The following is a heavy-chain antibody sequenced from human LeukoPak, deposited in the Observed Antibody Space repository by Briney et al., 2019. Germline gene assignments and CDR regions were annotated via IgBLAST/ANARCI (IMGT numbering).Heavy chain of an antibody. J-gene: IGHJ4*02. CDR2: ISGSGGTA. D-gene: IGHD2-2*01. Sequence: PGGSLRLSCAASGCTFSSYAMSWVRQAPGKGLEWVSVISGSGGTAYYADSVKGRFTISRDNSKNTLYLQMNSLRAEDTAVYYCAKSRYCSSTSCQIDYWGQGTLVTVSS. CDR3: AKSRYCSSTSCQIDY. CDR1: GCTFSSYA. V-gene: IGHV3-23*01.